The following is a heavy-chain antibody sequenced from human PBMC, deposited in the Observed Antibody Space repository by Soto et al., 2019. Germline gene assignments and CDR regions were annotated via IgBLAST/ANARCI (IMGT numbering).Heavy chain of an antibody. CDR2: IIPIFGTA. V-gene: IGHV1-69*13. CDR3: ARSGGYYYYGMDV. J-gene: IGHJ6*02. Sequence: SVKVSCKASGGTFSSYAISWVRQAPGQGLEWMGGIIPIFGTANYAQKFQGRVTITADEPTSTAYMELSSLRSEDTAVYYCARSGGYYYYGMDVWGQGTTVTVSS. CDR1: GGTFSSYA.